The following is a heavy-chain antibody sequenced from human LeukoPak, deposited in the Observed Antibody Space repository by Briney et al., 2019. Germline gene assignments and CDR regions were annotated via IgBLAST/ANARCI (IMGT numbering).Heavy chain of an antibody. V-gene: IGHV3-74*01. CDR1: GLTFSNYY. CDR3: VGTAMVKGFFDY. Sequence: GGSLRLSCAASGLTFSNYYMHWVRQAPGKGPVWVSRISSDGSSTSYADSVKGRFTISRDNAKNTLYLQMSSLRAEDTAVYYCVGTAMVKGFFDYWGQGTLVTVSS. J-gene: IGHJ4*02. D-gene: IGHD5-18*01. CDR2: ISSDGSST.